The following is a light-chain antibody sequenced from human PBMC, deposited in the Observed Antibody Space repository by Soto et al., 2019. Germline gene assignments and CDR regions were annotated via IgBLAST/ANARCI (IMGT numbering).Light chain of an antibody. V-gene: IGLV2-14*01. CDR1: RNDIGGYNL. J-gene: IGLJ1*01. CDR3: SSYTSSSTYV. Sequence: QSVLTQPASVSGSPGQSITISCTGNRNDIGGYNLVSWYQQHPGKAPKLMIYEVSNRPSGVSNRFSGSKSGNTASLTISGLQAEDEADYYCSSYTSSSTYVFGTGTKVTVL. CDR2: EVS.